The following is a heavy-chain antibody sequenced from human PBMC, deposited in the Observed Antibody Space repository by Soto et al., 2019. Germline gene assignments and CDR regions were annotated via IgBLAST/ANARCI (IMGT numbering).Heavy chain of an antibody. J-gene: IGHJ4*02. CDR2: ITENGGDS. CDR3: GRVSICVYPGIRIVDF. D-gene: IGHD3-3*01. CDR1: GFTFGSRA. Sequence: EVQLLVSGGDLVQPGGSLRLSCVASGFTFGSRAMSWVRQAPGEGLEWVSTITENGGDSQSADSVSGRFAISRDNSTNILYLQISSLRVADSGLYACGRVSICVYPGIRIVDFCGRGALVTVFS. V-gene: IGHV3-23*01.